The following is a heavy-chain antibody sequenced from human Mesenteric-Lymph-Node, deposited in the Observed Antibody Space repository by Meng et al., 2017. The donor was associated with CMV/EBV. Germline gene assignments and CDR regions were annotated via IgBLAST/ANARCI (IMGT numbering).Heavy chain of an antibody. CDR3: ARDAITGTPLAY. Sequence: SLKISCAASGFTFSSYGMHWVRQAPGKGLEWVAFIRYDGSNKYYADSVKGRFTISRDNAKNSLYLQMNSLRAEDTAVYYCARDAITGTPLAYWGQGTLVTVSS. V-gene: IGHV3-30*02. CDR1: GFTFSSYG. D-gene: IGHD1-7*01. J-gene: IGHJ4*02. CDR2: IRYDGSNK.